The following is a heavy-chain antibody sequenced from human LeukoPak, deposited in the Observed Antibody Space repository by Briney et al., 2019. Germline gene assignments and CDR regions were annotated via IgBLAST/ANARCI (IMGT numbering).Heavy chain of an antibody. J-gene: IGHJ5*02. D-gene: IGHD1-20*01. Sequence: PSETLSLTCSVSGDSISTSSSYWGWIRQPPGKGLEWVSSISSSSSYIYYADSVKGRFTISRDNAKNSLYLQMNSLTAEDTAVYYCARDSHYNWNVPNWFDPWGQGTLVTVSS. V-gene: IGHV3-21*04. CDR3: ARDSHYNWNVPNWFDP. CDR2: ISSSSSYI. CDR1: GDSISTSS.